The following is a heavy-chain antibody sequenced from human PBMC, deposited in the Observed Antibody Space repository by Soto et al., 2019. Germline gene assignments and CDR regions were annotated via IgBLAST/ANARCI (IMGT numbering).Heavy chain of an antibody. V-gene: IGHV4-34*01. D-gene: IGHD6-13*01. J-gene: IGHJ4*02. CDR1: GLSFSGYY. CDR3: ARSYSSSWYASY. Sequence: PSETLSLTCAVYGLSFSGYYWSWIRQPPGKGLEWIGEINHSGSTNYNPSLKSRVTISVDTSKNQFSLKLSSVTAADTAVYYCARSYSSSWYASYWGQGTLVTVSS. CDR2: INHSGST.